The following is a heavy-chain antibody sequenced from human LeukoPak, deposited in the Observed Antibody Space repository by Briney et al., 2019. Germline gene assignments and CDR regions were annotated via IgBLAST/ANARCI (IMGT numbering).Heavy chain of an antibody. CDR1: GGSFSGYY. D-gene: IGHD1-26*01. Sequence: SETLSLTCAVYGGSFSGYYWSWIRQPPGKGLEWIGEINHSGSTNYNPSLKSRVTISVDTSKNQFSLKLSSVTAADTAVYYCARDSVLVGATDAFDIWGQGTMVTVSS. J-gene: IGHJ3*02. CDR3: ARDSVLVGATDAFDI. V-gene: IGHV4-34*01. CDR2: INHSGST.